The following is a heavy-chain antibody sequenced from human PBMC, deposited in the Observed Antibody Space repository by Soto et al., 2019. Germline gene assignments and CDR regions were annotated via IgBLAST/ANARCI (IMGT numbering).Heavy chain of an antibody. CDR3: SRDTIFGVVTPSSGQDY. Sequence: PGGSLRLSCAASGFTFNSYTMAWVRQAPGKGLEWVSPISGSGGSPSYADSVQGRFTISRDNSRNTIYLQMNSLRAEDTAVYYCSRDTIFGVVTPSSGQDYWGQGTLVTVSS. CDR1: GFTFNSYT. J-gene: IGHJ4*02. CDR2: ISGSGGSP. V-gene: IGHV3-23*01. D-gene: IGHD3-3*01.